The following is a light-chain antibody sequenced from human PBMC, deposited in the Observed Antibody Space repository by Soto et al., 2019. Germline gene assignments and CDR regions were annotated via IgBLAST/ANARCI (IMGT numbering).Light chain of an antibody. J-gene: IGLJ2*01. CDR1: SSNIGAGYD. CDR2: GNN. V-gene: IGLV1-40*01. CDR3: QSYDSSLSGHVV. Sequence: QSVLTQPPSVSGAPGQRVTISCAGSSSNIGAGYDVHWYQQLPETAPKLLIYGNNNRPSGVPDRFSGSKSATSASLAITGLQAEDEADYYCQSYDSSLSGHVVFGGGTKVTVL.